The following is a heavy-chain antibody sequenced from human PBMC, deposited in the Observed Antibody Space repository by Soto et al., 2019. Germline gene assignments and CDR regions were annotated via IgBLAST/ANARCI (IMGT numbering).Heavy chain of an antibody. V-gene: IGHV3-48*02. J-gene: IGHJ6*02. Sequence: EVQLVESGGGLVQPGGSLRLSCAASGFTFSDYTMNWVRQAPGKWLEWISYLSSSSSTMYHADSVKGRFTISRDNAKNSLYLQMNSLRDEDTAVYYCAREGRRNYYYGMDVWGQGTTFTVSS. CDR3: AREGRRNYYYGMDV. CDR2: LSSSSSTM. CDR1: GFTFSDYT.